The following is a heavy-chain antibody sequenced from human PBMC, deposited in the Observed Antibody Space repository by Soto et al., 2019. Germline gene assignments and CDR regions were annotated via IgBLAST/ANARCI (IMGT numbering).Heavy chain of an antibody. D-gene: IGHD6-13*01. CDR3: ARVTYSTDYYYYYYGMDV. J-gene: IGHJ6*02. CDR1: GYTFTSYA. V-gene: IGHV1-3*01. CDR2: INAGNGNT. Sequence: ASVKVSCKASGYTFTSYAMHWVRQAPGQRLEWMGWINAGNGNTKYSQKFQGRVTITRDTSASTAYMELSSLRSEDTAVYYCARVTYSTDYYYYYYGMDVWGQGTTVTVSS.